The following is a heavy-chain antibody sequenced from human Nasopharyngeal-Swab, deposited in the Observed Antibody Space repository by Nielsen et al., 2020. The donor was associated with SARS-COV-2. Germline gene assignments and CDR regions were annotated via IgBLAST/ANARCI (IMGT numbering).Heavy chain of an antibody. V-gene: IGHV3-74*01. J-gene: IGHJ4*02. Sequence: LSLTCAASGFTFSSYWMHLVRQAPGKGLVWVSRINSDGSSTSYADSVKGRFTISRDNAKNTLYLQMNSLRAEDTAVYYCTAARTLWGQGTLVTVSS. D-gene: IGHD6-6*01. CDR3: TAARTL. CDR2: INSDGSST. CDR1: GFTFSSYW.